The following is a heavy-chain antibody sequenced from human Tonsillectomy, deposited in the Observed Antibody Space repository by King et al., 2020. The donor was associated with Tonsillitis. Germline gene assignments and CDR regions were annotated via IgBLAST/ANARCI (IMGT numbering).Heavy chain of an antibody. CDR3: AKANPYGSGSYYNFYGMDV. Sequence: VQLVESGGVVVQPGGSLRLSCAASGFTFDDYTVHWVRQAPGKGLEWVSLISWDDGSTYYADSVKGRFTISRDNSKNSLYLQMNSLRTEDTALYYCAKANPYGSGSYYNFYGMDVWGQGTTVTVSS. V-gene: IGHV3-43*01. D-gene: IGHD3-10*01. J-gene: IGHJ6*02. CDR2: ISWDDGST. CDR1: GFTFDDYT.